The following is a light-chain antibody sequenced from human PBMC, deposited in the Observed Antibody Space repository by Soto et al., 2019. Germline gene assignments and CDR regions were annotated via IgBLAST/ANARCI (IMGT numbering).Light chain of an antibody. CDR3: QQRSGWYT. CDR2: DAS. CDR1: QSVSSY. V-gene: IGKV3-11*01. Sequence: TQSPATLSLSPGERATLSCRASQSVSSYLAWYQQKPGQAPRLLIYDASNRATGIPARFSGSGSGTDFTLTISSLEPEDFAIYYCQQRSGWYTFGQGTKLEIK. J-gene: IGKJ2*01.